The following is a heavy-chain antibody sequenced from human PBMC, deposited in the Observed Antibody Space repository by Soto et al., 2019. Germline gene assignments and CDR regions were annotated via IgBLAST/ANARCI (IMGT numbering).Heavy chain of an antibody. Sequence: SETLSLTCTVSGGSISSGDYYWSWIRQPPGKGLEWIGYIYYSGSTYYNPSLKSRVTISVDTSKNQFSLKLSSVTAADTAVYYCARDPYTYYDFWSGQSCGMDVWGQGTTVTVSS. CDR3: ARDPYTYYDFWSGQSCGMDV. D-gene: IGHD3-3*01. CDR1: GGSISSGDYY. J-gene: IGHJ6*02. CDR2: IYYSGST. V-gene: IGHV4-30-4*01.